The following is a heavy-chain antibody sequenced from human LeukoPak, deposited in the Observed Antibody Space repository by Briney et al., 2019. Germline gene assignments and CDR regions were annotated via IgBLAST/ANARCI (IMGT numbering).Heavy chain of an antibody. CDR2: IYHSGST. CDR1: GGSISSSSYY. CDR3: AREVMITFGGVIVDY. Sequence: SETLSLTCTVSGGSISSSSYYWGWIRQPPGKGLEWIGSIYHSGSTYYNPSLKSRVTISVDTSKNQFSLKLSSVTAADTAVYYCAREVMITFGGVIVDYWGQGTLVTVSS. V-gene: IGHV4-39*07. J-gene: IGHJ4*02. D-gene: IGHD3-16*02.